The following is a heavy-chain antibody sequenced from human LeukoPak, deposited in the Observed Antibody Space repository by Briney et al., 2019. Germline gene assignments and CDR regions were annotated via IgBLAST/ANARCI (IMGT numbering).Heavy chain of an antibody. D-gene: IGHD3-9*01. CDR2: IYSGGST. Sequence: GGSLRLSCAASGFTVSSNYMSWVRPAPGKRLEWVSVIYSGGSTYYADSVKGRFTISRDNSKNTLYLQMNSLRAEDTAVYYCARAPKRILTGYYFDYWGQGTLVTVSS. CDR3: ARAPKRILTGYYFDY. V-gene: IGHV3-66*01. CDR1: GFTVSSNY. J-gene: IGHJ4*02.